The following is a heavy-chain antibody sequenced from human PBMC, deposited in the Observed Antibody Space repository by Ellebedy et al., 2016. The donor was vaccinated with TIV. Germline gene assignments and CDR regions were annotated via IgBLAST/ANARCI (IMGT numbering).Heavy chain of an antibody. D-gene: IGHD5-24*01. CDR3: ASLEMATILDAFDI. CDR2: IFYSGST. CDR1: GGSISSSSYY. V-gene: IGHV4-39*01. J-gene: IGHJ3*02. Sequence: MPGGSLRPSCTVSGGSISSSSYYWGWIRQPPGKGLEWIGNIFYSGSTYYNPSLKSRVTISVDTSKKQFSLKLSSVTAADTAVYFCASLEMATILDAFDIWGQGTKVTVSS.